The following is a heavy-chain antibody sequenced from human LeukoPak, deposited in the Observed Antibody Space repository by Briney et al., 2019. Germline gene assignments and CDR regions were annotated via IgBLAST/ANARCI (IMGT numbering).Heavy chain of an antibody. J-gene: IGHJ4*02. V-gene: IGHV3-30*02. Sequence: GGSLRLSCAASGFTFSSYGMHWVRQAPGKGLEWVAFIRYDGSNKYYADSVKGRFTISRGNSKNTLYLQMNSLRAEDTAVYYCAKGMATINSHKRKFDYWGQGTLVTVSS. CDR1: GFTFSSYG. CDR3: AKGMATINSHKRKFDY. CDR2: IRYDGSNK. D-gene: IGHD5-24*01.